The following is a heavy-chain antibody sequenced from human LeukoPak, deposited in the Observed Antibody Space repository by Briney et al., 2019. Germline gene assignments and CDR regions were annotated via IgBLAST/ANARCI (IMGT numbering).Heavy chain of an antibody. D-gene: IGHD6-19*01. Sequence: GASVKVSCKASGYTFTYYHIHWVRQAPGQGLEWMGWINPNSGGTNYAEKFHGRLTTTRDTSISTAFMELSGLRSDDTAVYYCTRFRHVAVAGTPHFDYWGQGALVTVSS. V-gene: IGHV1-2*02. J-gene: IGHJ4*02. CDR3: TRFRHVAVAGTPHFDY. CDR1: GYTFTYYH. CDR2: INPNSGGT.